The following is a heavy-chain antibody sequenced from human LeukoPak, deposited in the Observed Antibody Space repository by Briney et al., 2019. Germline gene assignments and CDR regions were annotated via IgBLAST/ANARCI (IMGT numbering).Heavy chain of an antibody. D-gene: IGHD3-22*01. Sequence: SVKVSCKASGGTFSSYAISWVRQAPGQGLEWMGRIIPILGIANYAQKFQGRVTITADKSTSTAYMELSSLRSEDTAVYYCARDNWAYYYDSSGYYYSFDYWGQGTLVTVSS. J-gene: IGHJ4*02. CDR2: IIPILGIA. CDR3: ARDNWAYYYDSSGYYYSFDY. CDR1: GGTFSSYA. V-gene: IGHV1-69*04.